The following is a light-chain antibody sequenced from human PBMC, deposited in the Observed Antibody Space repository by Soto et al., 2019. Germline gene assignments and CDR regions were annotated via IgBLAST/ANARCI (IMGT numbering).Light chain of an antibody. V-gene: IGKV3-11*01. J-gene: IGKJ1*01. CDR3: QQRSNWQRT. Sequence: IVLTQSPATLSLSPGERATLSCRASQSVSSYLAWFQQKPGQAPRLLIYDASNRATGIPARFSGSGSGTDFTLTISSLEPEDFEVYYCQQRSNWQRTFGQGTKV. CDR2: DAS. CDR1: QSVSSY.